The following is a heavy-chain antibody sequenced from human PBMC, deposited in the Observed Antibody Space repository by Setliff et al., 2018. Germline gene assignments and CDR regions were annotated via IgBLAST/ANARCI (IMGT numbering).Heavy chain of an antibody. CDR1: GGSISSSNW. J-gene: IGHJ5*02. D-gene: IGHD2-2*01. CDR3: ARGYCSSRSCYGKGVDL. V-gene: IGHV4-4*02. Sequence: SETLSLTCAVSGGSISSSNWWSWVRQAPGKGLEWIGEIYHTGSTNYNPSLKSRVTISVDKSKNQFSLNLISVTAADTAVYYCARGYCSSRSCYGKGVDLWGQGTLVTVSS. CDR2: IYHTGST.